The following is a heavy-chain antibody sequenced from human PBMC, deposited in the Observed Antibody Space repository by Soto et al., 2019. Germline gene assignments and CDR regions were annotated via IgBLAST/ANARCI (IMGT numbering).Heavy chain of an antibody. CDR2: INPNSGGT. CDR1: GYTFTGYY. CDR3: ANINYYGSGSYYYYYGMDV. J-gene: IGHJ6*02. Sequence: ASVKVSCKASGYTFTGYYMHCVRQAPGQVLGWMGWINPNSGGTNYAQKFQGRVTMTRDTSISTAYMELSRLRSDDTAVYYCANINYYGSGSYYYYYGMDVWGQGTTVTVSS. V-gene: IGHV1-2*02. D-gene: IGHD3-10*01.